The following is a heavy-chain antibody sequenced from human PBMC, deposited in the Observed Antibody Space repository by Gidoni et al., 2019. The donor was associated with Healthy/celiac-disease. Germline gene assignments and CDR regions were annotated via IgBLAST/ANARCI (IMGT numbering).Heavy chain of an antibody. Sequence: EVQLVESGGGLVKPGGSRRLSCAASGFTCSNAWMSWVRQAPGKGLGWVGRIKSKTDGGTTDYAAPVKGRFTISRDDSKNTLYLQMNSLKTEDTAVYYCTTRVRGDAFDIWGQGTMVTVSS. CDR1: GFTCSNAW. D-gene: IGHD2-8*01. V-gene: IGHV3-15*01. CDR2: IKSKTDGGTT. CDR3: TTRVRGDAFDI. J-gene: IGHJ3*02.